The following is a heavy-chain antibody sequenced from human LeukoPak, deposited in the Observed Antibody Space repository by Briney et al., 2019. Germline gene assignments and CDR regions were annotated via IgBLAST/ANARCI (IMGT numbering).Heavy chain of an antibody. Sequence: ASVKVSCKASGYTFTSYDINWLRQATGQGLEWMGWMNPNSGNTGYARKFQGRVTMARNTSISTAYMELSSLRSEDTAVYYCARGHVIAAAVSWGQGTLVTVSS. D-gene: IGHD6-13*01. CDR1: GYTFTSYD. CDR3: ARGHVIAAAVS. V-gene: IGHV1-8*01. J-gene: IGHJ4*02. CDR2: MNPNSGNT.